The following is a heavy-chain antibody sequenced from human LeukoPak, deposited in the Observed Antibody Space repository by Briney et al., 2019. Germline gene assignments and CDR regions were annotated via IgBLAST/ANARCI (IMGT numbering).Heavy chain of an antibody. D-gene: IGHD2-2*01. CDR2: ISAYNGNT. Sequence: ASVKVSCKASGYTFTSYGISWVRQAPGQGLEWMGWISAYNGNTNYAQKLQGRVTMTTDTSTSTAYMELRSLRSDDKAVYYCARDIVVVPAAGRAGDYWGQGTLVTVSS. V-gene: IGHV1-18*01. CDR3: ARDIVVVPAAGRAGDY. CDR1: GYTFTSYG. J-gene: IGHJ4*02.